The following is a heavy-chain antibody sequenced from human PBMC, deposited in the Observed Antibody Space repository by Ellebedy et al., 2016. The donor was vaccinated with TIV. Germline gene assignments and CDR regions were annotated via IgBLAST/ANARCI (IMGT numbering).Heavy chain of an antibody. CDR1: GGSFSHYY. V-gene: IGHV4-34*01. Sequence: SETLSLXCAVYGGSFSHYYWSWIRQPPGKGLEWIGEINHSGSTSYNPSLKSRVTISVDTSKNQFSLKLSSVTAADTAVYYCARGRGGSYSIPFDHWGQGTLVTVSS. J-gene: IGHJ4*02. D-gene: IGHD1-26*01. CDR2: INHSGST. CDR3: ARGRGGSYSIPFDH.